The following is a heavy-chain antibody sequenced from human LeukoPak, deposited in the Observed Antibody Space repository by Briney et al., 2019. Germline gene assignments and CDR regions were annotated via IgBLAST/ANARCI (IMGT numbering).Heavy chain of an antibody. CDR2: ISYDGNNK. CDR1: GFTFSSYA. D-gene: IGHD2-2*01. CDR3: ASLPPDIVVVPAARLDY. V-gene: IGHV3-30-3*01. Sequence: GGSLRLSCAASGFTFSSYAMHWVRQAPGKGLEWEALISYDGNNKYYADSVKGRFTISRDNSKNRLYLQMDSLRAEDTAVYSCASLPPDIVVVPAARLDYWGQGTLVTVSS. J-gene: IGHJ4*02.